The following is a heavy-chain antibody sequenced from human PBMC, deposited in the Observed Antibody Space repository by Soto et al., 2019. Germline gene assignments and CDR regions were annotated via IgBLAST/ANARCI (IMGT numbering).Heavy chain of an antibody. J-gene: IGHJ6*02. V-gene: IGHV1-8*02. Sequence: ASMKVSCKASGYTFTSYGISWVRQAPGQGLEWMGWMNPNSGNTGYAQKFQGRVTMTRNTSISTAYMELSSLRSEDTAVYYCARGPRRIAAAGSYYYGMDVWGQGTTVTVSS. D-gene: IGHD6-13*01. CDR1: GYTFTSYG. CDR3: ARGPRRIAAAGSYYYGMDV. CDR2: MNPNSGNT.